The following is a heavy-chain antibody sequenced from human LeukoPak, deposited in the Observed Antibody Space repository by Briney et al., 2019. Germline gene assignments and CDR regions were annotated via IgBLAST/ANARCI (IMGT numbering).Heavy chain of an antibody. J-gene: IGHJ5*02. V-gene: IGHV3-74*01. CDR3: ARPYQYYDFWSGYHISLYNWFDP. CDR2: INTDGSST. Sequence: GGSLRLSCAASGFTFSSYWMHWVRQAPGKGLVWVSRINTDGSSTSYADSVKGRFTISRDNAKNTLYLQMNSLRAEDTAVYYCARPYQYYDFWSGYHISLYNWFDPWGQGTLVTVSS. CDR1: GFTFSSYW. D-gene: IGHD3-3*01.